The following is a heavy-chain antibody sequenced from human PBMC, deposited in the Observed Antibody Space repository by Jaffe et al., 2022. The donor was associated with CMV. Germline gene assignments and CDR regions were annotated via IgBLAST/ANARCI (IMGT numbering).Heavy chain of an antibody. CDR3: ARHFGGVGGWDYFDY. D-gene: IGHD3-10*01. CDR1: GGSISSYY. V-gene: IGHV4-59*08. J-gene: IGHJ4*02. CDR2: IYYSGST. Sequence: QVQLQESGPGLVKPSETLSLTCTVSGGSISSYYWSWIRQPPGKGLEWIGYIYYSGSTNYNPSLKSRVTISVDTSKNQFSLKLSSVTAADTAVYYCARHFGGVGGWDYFDYWGQGTLVTVSS.